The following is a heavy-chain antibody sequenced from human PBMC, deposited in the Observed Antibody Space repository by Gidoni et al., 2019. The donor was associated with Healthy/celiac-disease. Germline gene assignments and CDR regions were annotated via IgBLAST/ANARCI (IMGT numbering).Heavy chain of an antibody. CDR1: GGSFSGYY. D-gene: IGHD6-19*01. CDR3: AIMGHSSGWYQVGY. Sequence: QVQLQQWGAGLLKPSETLSLTCAVYGGSFSGYYWSWIRQPPGKGLEWIGEINHSGSTNYNPSLKSRVTISVDTSKNQFSLELSSVTAADTAVYYCAIMGHSSGWYQVGYWGQGTLVTVSS. CDR2: INHSGST. J-gene: IGHJ4*02. V-gene: IGHV4-34*01.